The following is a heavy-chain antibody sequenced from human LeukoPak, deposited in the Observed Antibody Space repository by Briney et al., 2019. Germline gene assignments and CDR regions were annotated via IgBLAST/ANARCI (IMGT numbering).Heavy chain of an antibody. CDR2: IYYSGST. J-gene: IGHJ4*02. CDR1: GGSISSGDYY. CDR3: ARHASDYYGSTYYFDY. V-gene: IGHV4-30-4*01. Sequence: SETLSLTCTVSGGSISSGDYYWSWIRQPPGKGLEWIGYIYYSGSTYYNPSLKSRVTISVDTSKNQFSLKLGSVTAADPAVYYCARHASDYYGSTYYFDYWGQGTLVTVSS. D-gene: IGHD3-10*01.